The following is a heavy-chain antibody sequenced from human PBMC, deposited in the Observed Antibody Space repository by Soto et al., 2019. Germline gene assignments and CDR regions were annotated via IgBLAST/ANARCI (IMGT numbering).Heavy chain of an antibody. CDR3: ARGGRYCSGGSCYSVDY. CDR2: ISYDGSNK. J-gene: IGHJ4*02. D-gene: IGHD2-15*01. Sequence: ESGGGVAQPGRSLRLSCAASGFTFSSYAMHWVRQAPGKGLEWVAVISYDGSNKYYADSVKGRFTISRDNSKNTLYLQMNSLRAEDTAVYYCARGGRYCSGGSCYSVDYWGQGTLVTVSS. V-gene: IGHV3-30-3*01. CDR1: GFTFSSYA.